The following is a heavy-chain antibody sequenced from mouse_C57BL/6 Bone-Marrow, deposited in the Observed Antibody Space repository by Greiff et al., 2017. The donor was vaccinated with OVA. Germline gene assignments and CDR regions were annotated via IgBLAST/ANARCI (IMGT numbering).Heavy chain of an antibody. V-gene: IGHV1-82*01. Sequence: QVQLQQSGPELVKPGASVKISCKASGYAFSSSWMNWVKQRPGKALEWIGRIYPGDGDTNYNGKFKGKATLTADKSSSTAYMQLSSLTSEDSAVYFCARCPYYYGSSPFAYWGQGTLVTVSA. CDR3: ARCPYYYGSSPFAY. CDR2: IYPGDGDT. CDR1: GYAFSSSW. D-gene: IGHD1-1*01. J-gene: IGHJ3*01.